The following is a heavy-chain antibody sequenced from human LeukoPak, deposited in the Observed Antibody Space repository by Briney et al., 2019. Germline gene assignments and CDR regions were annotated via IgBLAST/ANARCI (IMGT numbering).Heavy chain of an antibody. J-gene: IGHJ4*02. CDR1: GFTFDDYA. Sequence: PGRFLRLSCAASGFTFDDYAMHWVRQAPGKGLEWVSGISWNGGSIDYADSVKGRFTISRDNAKNSLYLQMNSLRAEDTALYYCRFFCSSTSCNPFDFWGQGTLVTVSS. CDR2: ISWNGGSI. V-gene: IGHV3-9*01. D-gene: IGHD2-2*01. CDR3: RFFCSSTSCNPFDF.